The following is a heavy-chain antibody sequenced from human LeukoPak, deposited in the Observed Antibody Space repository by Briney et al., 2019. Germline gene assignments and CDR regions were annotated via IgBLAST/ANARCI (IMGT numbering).Heavy chain of an antibody. CDR2: INTNTGNP. D-gene: IGHD2-2*01. V-gene: IGHV7-4-1*02. J-gene: IGHJ4*02. CDR3: ARGPTYCSSTSCYPLWVGY. CDR1: GYTFTSYA. Sequence: ASVKVSCKASGYTFTSYAMNWVRQAPGQGLEWMGWINTNTGNPTYAQGFTGRFVFSLDTSVSTAYLQISSLKAEDTAVYYCARGPTYCSSTSCYPLWVGYWGQGTLVTVSS.